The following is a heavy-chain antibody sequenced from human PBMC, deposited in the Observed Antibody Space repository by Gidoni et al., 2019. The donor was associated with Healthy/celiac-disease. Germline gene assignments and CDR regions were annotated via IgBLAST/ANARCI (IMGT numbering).Heavy chain of an antibody. J-gene: IGHJ4*02. Sequence: EVQLFESGGGLVQPGGSLRLSCAASGFTFSSYSMSWVRQAPGKGLEWVSAISGSGGSTYYADSVKGRFTISRDNSKNTLYLQMNSLRAEDTAVYYCAKWDDLHYDYVWGSYDYWGQGTLVTVSS. CDR1: GFTFSSYS. D-gene: IGHD3-16*01. V-gene: IGHV3-23*01. CDR2: ISGSGGST. CDR3: AKWDDLHYDYVWGSYDY.